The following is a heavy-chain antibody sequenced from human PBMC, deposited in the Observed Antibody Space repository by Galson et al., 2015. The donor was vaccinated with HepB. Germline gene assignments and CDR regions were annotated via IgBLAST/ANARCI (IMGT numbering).Heavy chain of an antibody. CDR2: SSNSRGYT. Sequence: SLRLSCAASGVTFSDYYMSWIRQAPGKGLEWVSYSSNSRGYTNYADSVKGRFTISRDNAKNSLSLQMNSLRAEDTAVYSCTRGSRWSGYSVDYNMDVWGQGTTVTVSS. CDR1: GVTFSDYY. CDR3: TRGSRWSGYSVDYNMDV. D-gene: IGHD3-3*01. V-gene: IGHV3-11*06. J-gene: IGHJ6*02.